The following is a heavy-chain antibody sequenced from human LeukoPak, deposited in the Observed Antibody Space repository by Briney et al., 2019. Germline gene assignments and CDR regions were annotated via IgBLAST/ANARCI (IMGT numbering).Heavy chain of an antibody. Sequence: SETLSLTCAVYGGSFSGYYWSWIRQPPGKGLEWIGEINHSGRTNYNPSLKSRVTISVDTSKNQFFLKLSSVTAADTAVYYCARQNYGAAPLRYWGQGTLVTVSS. CDR1: GGSFSGYY. CDR2: INHSGRT. V-gene: IGHV4-34*01. D-gene: IGHD4/OR15-4a*01. CDR3: ARQNYGAAPLRY. J-gene: IGHJ4*02.